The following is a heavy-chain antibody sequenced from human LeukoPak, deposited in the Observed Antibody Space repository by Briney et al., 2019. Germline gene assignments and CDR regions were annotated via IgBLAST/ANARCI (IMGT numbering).Heavy chain of an antibody. Sequence: ASVKVSCKAPGYTFTSYDINWVRQATGQGLEWMGWMNPNSGNTGYAQKFQGRVTITRNTSISTAYMELSGLRSEDTAVYYCARVGRVAAADTGGYWFDPWGQGTLVTVSS. D-gene: IGHD6-13*01. J-gene: IGHJ5*02. CDR3: ARVGRVAAADTGGYWFDP. CDR2: MNPNSGNT. CDR1: GYTFTSYD. V-gene: IGHV1-8*03.